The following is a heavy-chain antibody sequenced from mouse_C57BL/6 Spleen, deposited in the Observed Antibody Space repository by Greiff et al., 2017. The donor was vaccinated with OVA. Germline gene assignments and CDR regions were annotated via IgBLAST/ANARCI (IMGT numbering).Heavy chain of an antibody. D-gene: IGHD1-1*01. V-gene: IGHV5-15*01. Sequence: EVKLVESGGGLVQPGGSLKLSCAASGFTFSDYGMAWVRQAPRKGPEWVAFISNLAYSIYYADTVTGRFTISRENAKNTLYLEMSSLRSEDTAMYYCARPLITTVTWYFDVWGTGTTVTVSS. CDR1: GFTFSDYG. CDR3: ARPLITTVTWYFDV. CDR2: ISNLAYSI. J-gene: IGHJ1*03.